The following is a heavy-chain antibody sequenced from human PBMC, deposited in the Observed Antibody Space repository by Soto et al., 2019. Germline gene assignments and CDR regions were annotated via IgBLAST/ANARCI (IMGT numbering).Heavy chain of an antibody. CDR3: AMVQFLVVAGSTFDY. J-gene: IGHJ4*01. CDR2: IYHGGTT. Sequence: SETLSLTCTVSGGSISSGDYYWSWIRQPPGKGLEWIGYIYHGGTTFYNPSLKSRITISVDTSNNQFSLAVASVNAEDTAVYYCAMVQFLVVAGSTFDYWGHGTLVSVS. V-gene: IGHV4-30-4*01. CDR1: GGSISSGDYY. D-gene: IGHD2-2*01.